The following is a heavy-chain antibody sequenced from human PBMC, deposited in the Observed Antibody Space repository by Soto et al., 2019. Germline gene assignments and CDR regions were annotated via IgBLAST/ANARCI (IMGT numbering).Heavy chain of an antibody. V-gene: IGHV3-30*18. D-gene: IGHD5-18*01. CDR2: ISYDGSNK. CDR1: GFTFSSYG. CDR3: AKDYSYGPYPYYYYYYGMDV. J-gene: IGHJ6*02. Sequence: QVQLVESGGGVVQPGRSLRLSCAASGFTFSSYGMHWVRQAPGKGLEWVAVISYDGSNKYYADSVKGRFTIPRDNSKNTLYLQMNSLRAEDTAVYYCAKDYSYGPYPYYYYYYGMDVWGQGTTVTVSS.